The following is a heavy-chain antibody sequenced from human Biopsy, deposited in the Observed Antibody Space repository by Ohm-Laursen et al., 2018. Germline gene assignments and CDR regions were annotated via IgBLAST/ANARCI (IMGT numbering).Heavy chain of an antibody. CDR1: GGDINNYC. CDR2: IYPGGST. D-gene: IGHD3-22*01. Sequence: SDTLSLICNVSGGDINNYCWSWIRQPAGKGLEWIGRIYPGGSTNYNPSLKSRVTMSVDTSKKQLSLRLRSVTAADTAMYYCASVVLGPTNDAFDLWGQGTMVVVSS. V-gene: IGHV4-4*07. CDR3: ASVVLGPTNDAFDL. J-gene: IGHJ3*01.